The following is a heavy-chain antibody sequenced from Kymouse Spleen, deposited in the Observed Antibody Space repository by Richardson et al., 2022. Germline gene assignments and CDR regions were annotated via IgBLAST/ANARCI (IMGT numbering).Heavy chain of an antibody. V-gene: IGHV3-33*01. CDR3: AREGITMVRGENWFDP. Sequence: QVQLVESGGGVVQPGRSLRLSCAASGFTFSSYGMHWVRQAPGKGLEWVAVIWYDGSNKYYADSVKGRFTISRDNSKNTLYLQMNSLRAEDTAVYYCAREGITMVRGENWFDPWGQGTLVTVSS. CDR1: GFTFSSYG. D-gene: IGHD3-10*01. CDR2: IWYDGSNK. J-gene: IGHJ5*02.